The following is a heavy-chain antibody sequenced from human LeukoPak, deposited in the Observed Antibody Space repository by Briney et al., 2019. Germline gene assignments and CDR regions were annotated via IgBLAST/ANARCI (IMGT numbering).Heavy chain of an antibody. V-gene: IGHV3-23*01. Sequence: GGSLRLSCVTSGFLFSEYAMTWVRQAPGKGLEWVSGIKNNGDLTYYAASVKGRFTISRDNSKSTLCLQMNSLRAEDTAVYYCAKQLGYCSDGSCYFPYWGQGTLVTVSS. CDR3: AKQLGYCSDGSCYFPY. CDR2: IKNNGDLT. D-gene: IGHD2-15*01. CDR1: GFLFSEYA. J-gene: IGHJ4*02.